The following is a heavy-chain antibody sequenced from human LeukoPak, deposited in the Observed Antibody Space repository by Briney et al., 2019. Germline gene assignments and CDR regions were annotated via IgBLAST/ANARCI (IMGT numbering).Heavy chain of an antibody. CDR2: IYYSGST. V-gene: IGHV4-59*01. CDR1: GGSISSYY. D-gene: IGHD6-19*01. J-gene: IGHJ4*02. CDR3: ARSVPGIAVAGEAFDY. Sequence: PSQTLSLTCTVSGGSISSYYWSWIRQPPGKGLEWIGYIYYSGSTNYNPSLKSRVTISVDTSKNQFSLKLSSVTAADTAVYYCARSVPGIAVAGEAFDYWGQGTLVTVSS.